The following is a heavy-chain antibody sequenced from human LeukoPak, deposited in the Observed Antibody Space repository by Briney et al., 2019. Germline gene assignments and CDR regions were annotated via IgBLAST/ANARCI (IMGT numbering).Heavy chain of an antibody. Sequence: ASVKVSCKASGYTLTSYGISWVRQAPGQGLEWMGWISAYNGNTNYAQKLQGRVTMTTDTSTSTAYMELRSLRSDDTAVYYCARDAHFYYGSGFDPWGQGTLVTVSS. J-gene: IGHJ5*02. V-gene: IGHV1-18*01. CDR2: ISAYNGNT. D-gene: IGHD3-10*01. CDR1: GYTLTSYG. CDR3: ARDAHFYYGSGFDP.